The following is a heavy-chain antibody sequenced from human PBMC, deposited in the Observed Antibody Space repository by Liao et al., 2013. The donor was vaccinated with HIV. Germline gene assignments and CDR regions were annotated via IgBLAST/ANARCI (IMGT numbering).Heavy chain of an antibody. Sequence: QVQLQESGPGLVKSSETLSLTCSVSGGSMGGYYWSWIRQAPGKGLEYIGYIYYSGSTSYNPSLKSRVTMSIDTSKNQFSLKLQSVTAADTAVYFCARFNRGSFDYWGQGTLVTVSS. V-gene: IGHV4-59*12. J-gene: IGHJ4*02. CDR1: GGSMGGYY. CDR2: IYYSGST. D-gene: IGHD1-14*01. CDR3: ARFNRGSFDY.